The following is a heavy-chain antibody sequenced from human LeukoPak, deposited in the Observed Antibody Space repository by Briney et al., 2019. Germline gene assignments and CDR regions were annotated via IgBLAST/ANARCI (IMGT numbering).Heavy chain of an antibody. Sequence: ASVKVSCKPSARTFTSYAITWVRQAPGQGLEWMGKIIPISGTTNYAQNFQGRVTFTADESTSTAYMELSSLRSEDTALYYCARKLRLGGNWFDPWGQGTLVTVSS. V-gene: IGHV1-69*13. CDR2: IIPISGTT. D-gene: IGHD1-26*01. CDR3: ARKLRLGGNWFDP. CDR1: ARTFTSYA. J-gene: IGHJ5*02.